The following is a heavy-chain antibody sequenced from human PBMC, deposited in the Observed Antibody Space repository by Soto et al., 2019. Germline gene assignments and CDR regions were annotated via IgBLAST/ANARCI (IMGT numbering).Heavy chain of an antibody. CDR3: ATPDPTYDFWSGYYTR. Sequence: SETLSLTCTVSCGSISSGGYYWSWIRQHPGKGLEWIGYIYYSGSTYYNPSLKSRVTISVGTSKNQFSLKLSSVTAADTAVYYCATPDPTYDFWSGYYTRWGQGTLVPVSS. D-gene: IGHD3-3*01. CDR2: IYYSGST. J-gene: IGHJ4*02. CDR1: CGSISSGGYY. V-gene: IGHV4-31*03.